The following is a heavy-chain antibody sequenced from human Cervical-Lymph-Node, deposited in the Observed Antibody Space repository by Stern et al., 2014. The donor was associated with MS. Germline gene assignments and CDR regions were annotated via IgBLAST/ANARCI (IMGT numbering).Heavy chain of an antibody. CDR2: INRAGSST. V-gene: IGHV3-74*03. Sequence: EVQLVESGGDLVQPGGSLRLSCTASGFIFSNYWMQWVRQAPGQGLVCVSQINRAGSSTTYADSVKGRFTTSRDNAKNTLYLQMDDLRAEDTAVYFCVRDNYGTDYWGQGTLVTVSS. CDR1: GFIFSNYW. CDR3: VRDNYGTDY. D-gene: IGHD3-16*01. J-gene: IGHJ4*02.